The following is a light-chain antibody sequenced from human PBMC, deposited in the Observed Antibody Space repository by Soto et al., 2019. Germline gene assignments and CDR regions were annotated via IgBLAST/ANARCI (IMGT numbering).Light chain of an antibody. J-gene: IGKJ2*01. Sequence: DIQMTQSPSSLSASVGDRVTITCRANQDISIYLAWYQHKPGKDPKLLIYAASSLQTGVQSRFSGRGSGTVFTLTISSLQPEDVGTYYCQKYNSAPNTFGQGTRLEIK. CDR2: AAS. CDR1: QDISIY. V-gene: IGKV1-27*01. CDR3: QKYNSAPNT.